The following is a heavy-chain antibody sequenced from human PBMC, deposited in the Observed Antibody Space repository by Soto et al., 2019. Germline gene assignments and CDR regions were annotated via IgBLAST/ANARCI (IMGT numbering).Heavy chain of an antibody. CDR3: ASQFCGGGDCYNAFDI. CDR2: IIPIFGTA. V-gene: IGHV1-69*01. Sequence: QVQLVQSGAEVKKPGSSVKVSCKASGGTFSSYAISWVRQAPGQGLEWMGGIIPIFGTANYAQKFQGRVTITADESTSTASMELSSLRSEDTAVYYCASQFCGGGDCYNAFDIWGQGTMVTVSS. CDR1: GGTFSSYA. D-gene: IGHD2-21*02. J-gene: IGHJ3*02.